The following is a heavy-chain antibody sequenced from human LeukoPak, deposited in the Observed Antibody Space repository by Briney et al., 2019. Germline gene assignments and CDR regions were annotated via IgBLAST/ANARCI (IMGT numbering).Heavy chain of an antibody. J-gene: IGHJ5*02. CDR1: GFTFSSYG. V-gene: IGHV3-23*01. CDR3: ARVRLTAAGRNWFDP. D-gene: IGHD6-13*01. CDR2: ISGSGGST. Sequence: GSLRLSCAASGFTFSSYGMSWVRQAPGKGLEWVSPISGSGGSTYYADSVKGRFTISRDNAKNSLYLQMNSLRAEETAVYYCARVRLTAAGRNWFDPWGQGTLVTVSS.